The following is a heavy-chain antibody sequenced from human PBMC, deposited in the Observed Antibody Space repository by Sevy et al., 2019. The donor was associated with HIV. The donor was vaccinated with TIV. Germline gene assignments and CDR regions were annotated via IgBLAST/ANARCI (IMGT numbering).Heavy chain of an antibody. Sequence: GGALRLSCAASGFTFSSYGMHWVRQAPGKGLEWVAVISYDGSNKYYADSVKGRFTISRDNSKNTLYLQMNSLRAGDTAVYYCAKGIAAAGSGYWGLGTLVTVSS. D-gene: IGHD6-13*01. CDR2: ISYDGSNK. V-gene: IGHV3-30*18. CDR3: AKGIAAAGSGY. J-gene: IGHJ4*01. CDR1: GFTFSSYG.